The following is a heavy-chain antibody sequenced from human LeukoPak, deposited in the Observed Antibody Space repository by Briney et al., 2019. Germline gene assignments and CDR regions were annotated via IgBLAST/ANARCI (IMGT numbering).Heavy chain of an antibody. D-gene: IGHD1-14*01. V-gene: IGHV1-2*02. CDR3: ARLTGEISY. J-gene: IGHJ4*02. CDR2: IKPNSGDT. Sequence: GASVKVSCKASGYTFTGYYMHWVRQAPGQGLEWMGWIKPNSGDTMYAEKFQGRVTMTKDTSVSTAYMEVSSLRSDDTAIYYCARLTGEISYWGQGTQVTVSS. CDR1: GYTFTGYY.